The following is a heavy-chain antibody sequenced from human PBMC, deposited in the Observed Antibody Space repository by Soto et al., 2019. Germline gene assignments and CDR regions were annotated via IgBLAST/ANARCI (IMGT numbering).Heavy chain of an antibody. CDR1: GFTFSSYG. CDR3: AKLMQLLLIDGIDY. V-gene: IGHV3-30*18. CDR2: ISYDGSNK. D-gene: IGHD2-15*01. J-gene: IGHJ4*02. Sequence: QVQLVESGGGVVQPGRSLRLSCAASGFTFSSYGMHWVRQAPGKGLEWVAVISYDGSNKYYADSVKGRFTISRDNSKNTLYLQMNILRAEDTAVYYCAKLMQLLLIDGIDYWGQGALVTVS.